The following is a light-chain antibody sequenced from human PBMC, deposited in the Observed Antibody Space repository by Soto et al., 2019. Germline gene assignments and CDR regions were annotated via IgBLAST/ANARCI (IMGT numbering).Light chain of an antibody. Sequence: QSALTQPRSVSGSPGQSVTISCTGTSSDVGGYNYVSWNQHHPDKAPKLMIFDVTKRPSGVPDRFSGSKSGNTASLTISRLQAEDEADYYCCSYAGTYTVIFGGGTQLTVL. V-gene: IGLV2-11*01. CDR2: DVT. J-gene: IGLJ2*01. CDR1: SSDVGGYNY. CDR3: CSYAGTYTVI.